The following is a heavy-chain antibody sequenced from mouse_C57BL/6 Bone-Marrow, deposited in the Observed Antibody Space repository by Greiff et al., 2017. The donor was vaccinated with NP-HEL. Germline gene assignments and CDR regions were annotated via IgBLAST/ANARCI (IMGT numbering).Heavy chain of an antibody. CDR2: ISDGGSYT. Sequence: EVKVEESGGGLVKPGGSLKLSCAASGFTFSSYAMSWVRQTPEKRLEWVATISDGGSYTYYPDNVKGRFTISRDNAKNNLYLQMSHLKSEDTAMYYCARGSTLDYWGQGTTLTVSS. J-gene: IGHJ2*01. CDR3: ARGSTLDY. D-gene: IGHD5-1*01. CDR1: GFTFSSYA. V-gene: IGHV5-4*03.